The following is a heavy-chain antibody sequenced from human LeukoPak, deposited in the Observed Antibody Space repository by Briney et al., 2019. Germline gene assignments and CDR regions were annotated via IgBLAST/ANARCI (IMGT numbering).Heavy chain of an antibody. CDR2: ISHSGSL. CDR3: AKELTERWLIDAFDI. Sequence: PGGSLRLSCAGSGFTFSSYAMNWVRQAPGEGLEWVSSISHSGSLSCADSVKGRFTISRDNSMNTLYLQMSSLRAEDTAIYYCAKELTERWLIDAFDIWGQGTVVTVSS. D-gene: IGHD5-24*01. J-gene: IGHJ3*02. V-gene: IGHV3-23*01. CDR1: GFTFSSYA.